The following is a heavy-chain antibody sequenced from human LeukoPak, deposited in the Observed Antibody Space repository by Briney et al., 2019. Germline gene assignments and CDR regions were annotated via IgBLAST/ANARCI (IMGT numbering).Heavy chain of an antibody. J-gene: IGHJ4*02. CDR3: ARDPPGIAASGTYY. V-gene: IGHV3-53*01. Sequence: GGSLRLSCAASGFTFSSYWMSWVRQAPGKGLEWVSLIYSRGGTSYADSVKGRFTISRDSSKNTLFLQMNSLRVEDTAVYYCARDPPGIAASGTYYWGQGTLVTVSS. D-gene: IGHD6-13*01. CDR1: GFTFSSYW. CDR2: IYSRGGT.